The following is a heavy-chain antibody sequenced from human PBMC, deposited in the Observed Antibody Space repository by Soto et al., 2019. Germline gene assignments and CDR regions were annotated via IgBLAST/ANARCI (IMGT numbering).Heavy chain of an antibody. J-gene: IGHJ6*02. CDR2: IIPIFGTA. D-gene: IGHD1-1*01. CDR3: ARDEGWNDSYYYYGVDV. CDR1: GGTFSSYA. V-gene: IGHV1-69*13. Sequence: ASVKVSCKASGGTFSSYAISWVRQAPGQGLEWMGGIIPIFGTANYAQKFQGRVTITADESTSTAYMELSSLRSEDTAVYYCARDEGWNDSYYYYGVDVWGQGTTVTVSS.